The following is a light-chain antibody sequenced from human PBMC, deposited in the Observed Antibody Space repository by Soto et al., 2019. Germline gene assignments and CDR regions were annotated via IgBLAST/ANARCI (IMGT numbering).Light chain of an antibody. CDR1: ESISNW. J-gene: IGKJ1*01. Sequence: DIQMTQSPSTLSASVGDRVTITCRASESISNWLAWYQQKPGKAPKFLIYDASSLKSGVPSRFSGSGSGTDFPLTISSLQPDDFATYYCQQYTPYSVWTFGQGTKVEIK. CDR2: DAS. V-gene: IGKV1-5*01. CDR3: QQYTPYSVWT.